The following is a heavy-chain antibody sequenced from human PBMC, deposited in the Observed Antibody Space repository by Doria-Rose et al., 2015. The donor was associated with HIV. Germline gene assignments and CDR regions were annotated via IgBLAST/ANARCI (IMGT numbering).Heavy chain of an antibody. CDR3: ARIKSSRWYHKYYFDF. J-gene: IGHJ4*02. CDR2: IFSVDDR. V-gene: IGHV2-26*01. CDR1: GVSLSSPGMG. Sequence: QVTLKESGPVLVRPTETLTQTCTVSGVSLSSPGMGVSWIRQPPGKALEWLANIFSVDDRSYKTSLTSRLTISSGTSKSQVVLTMTDMDPVDTATYYCARIKSSRWYHKYYFDFWGQGTLVIVSA. D-gene: IGHD6-13*01.